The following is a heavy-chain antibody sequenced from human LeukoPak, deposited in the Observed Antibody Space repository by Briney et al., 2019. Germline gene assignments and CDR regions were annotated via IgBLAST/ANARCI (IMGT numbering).Heavy chain of an antibody. V-gene: IGHV4-4*07. CDR2: IYSSGIT. CDR3: ARGAPGKDWFDP. CDR1: GGSISGYY. J-gene: IGHJ5*02. Sequence: SETLSLTCTVSGGSISGYYWTWIRQSAGKGLECIGRIYSSGITSYNPSLKSRVTLSVDTSKNQFSLKLSSVTAADTAVYYCARGAPGKDWFDPWGQGTLVTVSS.